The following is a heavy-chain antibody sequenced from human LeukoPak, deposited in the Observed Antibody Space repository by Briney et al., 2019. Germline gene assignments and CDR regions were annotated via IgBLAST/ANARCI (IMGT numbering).Heavy chain of an antibody. CDR3: AKDRLVPGSVLDY. Sequence: GGSLRLSCAASGFTLSDYGMHWVRQAPGKGLEWVTFMAYDGSNKYYAESVKGRFTISRDNSKNTLYLQMNSLRAEDTAVYYCAKDRLVPGSVLDYWGQGTLVTVSS. CDR2: MAYDGSNK. V-gene: IGHV3-30*02. D-gene: IGHD2-8*02. J-gene: IGHJ4*02. CDR1: GFTLSDYG.